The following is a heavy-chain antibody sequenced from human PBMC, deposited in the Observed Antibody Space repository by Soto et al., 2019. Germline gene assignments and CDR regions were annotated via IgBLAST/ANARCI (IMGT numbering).Heavy chain of an antibody. CDR2: INAGNGNT. CDR1: GYTFTSYA. CDR3: ARDRQPYSSSWYLWDNWFDP. J-gene: IGHJ5*02. D-gene: IGHD6-13*01. Sequence: QVQLVQSGAEVKKPGASVKVSCKASGYTFTSYAMHWVRQAPGQRLEWMGWINAGNGNTKYSQKFQGRVTITRDTSASTAYMELSSLRSEDTAVYYCARDRQPYSSSWYLWDNWFDPWGQGTLVTVSS. V-gene: IGHV1-3*01.